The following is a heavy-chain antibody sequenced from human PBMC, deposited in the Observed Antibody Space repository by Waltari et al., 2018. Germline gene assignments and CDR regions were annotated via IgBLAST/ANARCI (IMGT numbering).Heavy chain of an antibody. Sequence: QVQLVQSGAEVKKPGSSVKVSCKASGGTFSSYAFNWVRQSPGQGREWMGGIIPFFNTANYAQKFQGRVTITADESTSTVYMELSTLTFADTAVYYCATSPESGNYRGSYYYYMDVWGEGTTVTVSS. V-gene: IGHV1-69*01. D-gene: IGHD1-7*01. CDR2: IIPFFNTA. CDR1: GGTFSSYA. J-gene: IGHJ6*03. CDR3: ATSPESGNYRGSYYYYMDV.